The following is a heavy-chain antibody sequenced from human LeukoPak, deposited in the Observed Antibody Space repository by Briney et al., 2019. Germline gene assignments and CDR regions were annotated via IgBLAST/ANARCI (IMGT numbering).Heavy chain of an antibody. D-gene: IGHD3-3*01. CDR2: IHLGDSET. V-gene: IGHV5-51*01. Sequence: GESLQISCEGFGNRFSSYWVAWVRQPPGKVLECMGIIHLGDSETRYSPTFQGRVTFSADKSSATALLQWTSLRASDTAMYYCARLAYNDFWSRPHDAFDIWGQGTMVTASS. CDR1: GNRFSSYW. CDR3: ARLAYNDFWSRPHDAFDI. J-gene: IGHJ3*02.